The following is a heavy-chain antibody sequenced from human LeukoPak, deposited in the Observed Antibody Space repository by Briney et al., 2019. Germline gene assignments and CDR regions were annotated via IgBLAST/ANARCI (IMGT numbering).Heavy chain of an antibody. V-gene: IGHV3-30*02. CDR2: IRYDGSNK. Sequence: PGGSLRLSCAASGFTFSSYGMHWVRQAPGKGLEWVAFIRYDGSNKYYADSVKGRFTISRDDSKNTLYLQMNSLRAEDTAVYYCAKDHWFGEGNYFDYWGQGTLVTVSS. CDR1: GFTFSSYG. J-gene: IGHJ4*02. CDR3: AKDHWFGEGNYFDY. D-gene: IGHD3-10*01.